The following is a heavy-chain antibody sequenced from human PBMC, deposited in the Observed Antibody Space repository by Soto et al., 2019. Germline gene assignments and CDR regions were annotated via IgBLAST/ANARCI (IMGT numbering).Heavy chain of an antibody. CDR1: GDSVFSNSAA. J-gene: IGHJ3*02. CDR2: TYYRSKWYN. CDR3: AREMYNWNPDAYDI. Sequence: SMHLAPSCDISGDSVFSNSAAWNWIRHSPSSGLELLGRTYYRSKWYNDYAVSVKSRITIKPDTSKNQFSLQLNSVTPEDTAVYYCAREMYNWNPDAYDIWGQGTMVNVSS. D-gene: IGHD1-20*01. V-gene: IGHV6-1*01.